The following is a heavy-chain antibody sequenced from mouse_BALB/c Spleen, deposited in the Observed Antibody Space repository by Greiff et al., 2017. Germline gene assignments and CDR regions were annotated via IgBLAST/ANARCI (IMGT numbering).Heavy chain of an antibody. J-gene: IGHJ3*01. Sequence: VQLQQSGAELARPGASVKMSCKASGYTFTSYTMNWVKQRPGQGLEWIGYINPSSGYTNYNQKFKDKATLTADKSSSTAYMQLSSLTSEDSAVYYCARREGLSGFAYWGQGTLVTVSA. CDR2: INPSSGYT. CDR1: GYTFTSYT. D-gene: IGHD1-3*01. V-gene: IGHV1-4*01. CDR3: ARREGLSGFAY.